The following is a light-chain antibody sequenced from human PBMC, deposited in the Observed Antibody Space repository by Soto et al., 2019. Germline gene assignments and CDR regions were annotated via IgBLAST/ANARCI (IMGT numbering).Light chain of an antibody. Sequence: QSVLTQPASVSGSPGQSITISCTGTSSDIGGYDYVSWYQQHPGKAPKLLIYDVSKRPSGLSNRFSGSKSGNTASLTISGLLTEDEADYYCSSFTGSTTWVFGGGTKLTVL. J-gene: IGLJ3*02. CDR2: DVS. CDR3: SSFTGSTTWV. CDR1: SSDIGGYDY. V-gene: IGLV2-14*03.